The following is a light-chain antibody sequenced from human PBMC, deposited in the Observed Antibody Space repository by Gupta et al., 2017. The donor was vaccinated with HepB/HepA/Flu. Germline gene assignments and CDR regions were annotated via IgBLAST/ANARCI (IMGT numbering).Light chain of an antibody. CDR3: LQHNSYPWT. J-gene: IGKJ1*01. Sequence: DIQMTPSPSSLSASVGDRVTITCRASQGIRNDLGWYQQKPWKAPKRLIYAASSVQSGVPTRFSSGGSRKEFTLIISSLQPEDFATYYCLQHNSYPWTFGQGTKVEIK. CDR1: QGIRND. CDR2: AAS. V-gene: IGKV1-17*01.